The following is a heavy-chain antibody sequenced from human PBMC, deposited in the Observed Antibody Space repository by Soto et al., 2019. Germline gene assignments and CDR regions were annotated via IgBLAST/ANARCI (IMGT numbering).Heavy chain of an antibody. CDR1: GDSISSSNSH. Sequence: TLSLTCTVSGDSISSSNSHWGWTRQPPGKGLEYIGSVYYGGAIFYSGNIYYNPSLKSRVTISVDTSKNQFSLRLSPVTAADTGVYYCVRYDRINMKPYSPEGFHIWGQGTMVTVSS. CDR2: VYYGGAIFYSGNI. J-gene: IGHJ3*02. CDR3: VRYDRINMKPYSPEGFHI. V-gene: IGHV4-39*01. D-gene: IGHD3-3*02.